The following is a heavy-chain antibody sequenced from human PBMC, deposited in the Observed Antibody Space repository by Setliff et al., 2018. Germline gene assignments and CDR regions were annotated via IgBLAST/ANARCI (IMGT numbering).Heavy chain of an antibody. CDR1: GFTFSTHS. CDR2: ISRSSTYI. V-gene: IGHV3-21*01. J-gene: IGHJ4*02. Sequence: GGSLRLSCAASGFTFSTHSMNWVRQAPGKGLEWVSSISRSSTYIYYADSMKDRFTISRDNAKNSLYLQMNSLRAEDTAVYYCARGRDYFDHWGQGSLVTVSS. CDR3: ARGRDYFDH.